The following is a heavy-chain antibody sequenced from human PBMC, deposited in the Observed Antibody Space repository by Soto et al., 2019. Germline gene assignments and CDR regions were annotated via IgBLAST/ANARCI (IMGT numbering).Heavy chain of an antibody. Sequence: GGSLRLSCAASGFTFSGYAMHWVRQAPGKGLEWVAVISYDGSNKYYADSVKGRFTISRDNSKNTLYLQMNSLRAEDTAVYYCARDRVLAAGFYGMDVWGQGTTVTVSS. CDR1: GFTFSGYA. CDR3: ARDRVLAAGFYGMDV. D-gene: IGHD6-13*01. J-gene: IGHJ6*02. V-gene: IGHV3-30-3*01. CDR2: ISYDGSNK.